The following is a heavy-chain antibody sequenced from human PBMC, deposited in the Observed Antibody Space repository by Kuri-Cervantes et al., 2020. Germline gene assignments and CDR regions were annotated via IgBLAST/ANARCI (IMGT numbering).Heavy chain of an antibody. D-gene: IGHD4-17*01. CDR1: GFTFSMYP. CDR2: ITGSGGST. V-gene: IGHV3-23*01. Sequence: GESLKISCAASGFTFSMYPMSWVRQTPGKGPEWVSAITGSGGSTYYADSVKGRFTISRDNSKNTLYLQMNSLRAEDTAVYYCAKETDYGDYLVFDYWGQGTLVTVSS. CDR3: AKETDYGDYLVFDY. J-gene: IGHJ4*02.